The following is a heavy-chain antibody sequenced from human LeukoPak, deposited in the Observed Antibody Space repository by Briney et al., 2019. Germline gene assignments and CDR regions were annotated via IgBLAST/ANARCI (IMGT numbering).Heavy chain of an antibody. V-gene: IGHV3-23*01. CDR2: ISGDGGST. D-gene: IGHD3-16*01. Sequence: GGSLRLSCADTGFTFSRYVMSWVRQAPGKGLEWVSGISGDGGSTYYTDSVKGRFTISRDNSKNTRYLQMNSLRAEDTAVYYCAKDYVHWGQGTLVTVSS. CDR1: GFTFSRYV. CDR3: AKDYVH. J-gene: IGHJ4*02.